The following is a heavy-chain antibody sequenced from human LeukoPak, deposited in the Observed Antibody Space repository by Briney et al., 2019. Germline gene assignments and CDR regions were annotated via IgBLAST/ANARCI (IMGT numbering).Heavy chain of an antibody. D-gene: IGHD2-2*01. CDR1: GGSISSSSYY. V-gene: IGHV4-39*07. CDR3: ARDRSIYQLLPLDY. J-gene: IGHJ4*02. Sequence: PSETLSLTCTVSGGSISSSSYYWGWIRQPPGKGLEWIGSIYYSGSTYYNPSLKSRVTISVDTSKNQFSLKLSSVTAADTAVYYCARDRSIYQLLPLDYWGQGTLVTVSS. CDR2: IYYSGST.